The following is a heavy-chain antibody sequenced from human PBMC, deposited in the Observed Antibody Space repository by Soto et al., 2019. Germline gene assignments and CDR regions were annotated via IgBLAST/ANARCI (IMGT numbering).Heavy chain of an antibody. CDR3: ASDYCAGASDYYYSMDV. Sequence: QVQLVQSGAEVKKPGSSVKVSCKASGGTFSSYTISWVRQAPGQGLEWMGRIIPILGIANYAQKFQGRVTMTADKSTSTAYMELSSLRSEDTAVYYCASDYCAGASDYYYSMDVWGKGTTVTVSS. V-gene: IGHV1-69*02. D-gene: IGHD4-17*01. CDR1: GGTFSSYT. J-gene: IGHJ6*03. CDR2: IIPILGIA.